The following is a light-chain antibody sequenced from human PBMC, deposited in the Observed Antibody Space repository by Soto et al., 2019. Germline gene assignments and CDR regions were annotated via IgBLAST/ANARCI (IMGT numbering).Light chain of an antibody. CDR2: GAS. CDR1: QSVSSNY. V-gene: IGKV3-20*01. J-gene: IGKJ2*01. CDR3: QQYGSSPRYT. Sequence: EIVLTQSPGTLSLSPGERATLSCRASQSVSSNYLAWYQQKPGQAPRLLIYGASSRATGIPDRFSGSRSGTDFTLTISRLEPEDFTVDYCQQYGSSPRYTFGQGTKLEIK.